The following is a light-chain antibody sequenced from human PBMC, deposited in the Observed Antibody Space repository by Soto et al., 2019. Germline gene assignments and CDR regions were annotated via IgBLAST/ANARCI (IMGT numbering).Light chain of an antibody. CDR2: EVS. V-gene: IGLV2-14*01. CDR1: SSDVGAYNY. J-gene: IGLJ1*01. CDR3: NSWTRSSTYI. Sequence: QSVLTQPASVSGSPGQSITISCTGTSSDVGAYNYVTWHQQHPGKVPKLIIYEVSSRPSGVSDRFSGSKSGNTASLTISGLQAEDEADYYCNSWTRSSTYIFGTGTKVTVL.